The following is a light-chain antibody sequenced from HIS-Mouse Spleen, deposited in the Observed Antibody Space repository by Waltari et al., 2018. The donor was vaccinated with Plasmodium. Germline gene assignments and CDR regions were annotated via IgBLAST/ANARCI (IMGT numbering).Light chain of an antibody. V-gene: IGLV3-27*01. CDR2: KDS. Sequence: SSELTQPSSVSVSPGQTARITCSGAVLAQNYARWFQQKPGPAPVLVIYKDSERPSGIPERFSGSSSGTTVTLTISGAQDEDEDDYYCYSAADNNRVFGGGTKLTVL. J-gene: IGLJ3*02. CDR3: YSAADNNRV. CDR1: VLAQNY.